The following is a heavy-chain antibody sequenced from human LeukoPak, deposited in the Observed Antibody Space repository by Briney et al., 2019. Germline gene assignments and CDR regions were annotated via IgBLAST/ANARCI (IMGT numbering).Heavy chain of an antibody. Sequence: WASVKVSCKASGYTFTGYYMHWVRQAPGQGLEWMGWINPNSGGTNYAQKFQGRVTMTRDTSISTAYMELSRLRSDDTAVYYCARAPPYYGDYWFDPWGQGTLVTVSS. CDR2: INPNSGGT. J-gene: IGHJ5*02. CDR1: GYTFTGYY. D-gene: IGHD4-17*01. CDR3: ARAPPYYGDYWFDP. V-gene: IGHV1-2*02.